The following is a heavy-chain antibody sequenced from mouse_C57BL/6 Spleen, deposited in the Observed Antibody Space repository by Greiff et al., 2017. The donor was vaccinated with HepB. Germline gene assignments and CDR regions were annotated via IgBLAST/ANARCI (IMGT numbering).Heavy chain of an antibody. CDR2: IRSKSNNYAT. CDR3: VRHPPLSYAMDY. J-gene: IGHJ4*01. Sequence: EVKLVESGGGLVQPKGSLKLSCAASGFSFNTYAMNWVRQAPGKGLEWVARIRSKSNNYATYYADSVKDRFTISRDDSESMRYLQMNNLKTEDTAMYYCVRHPPLSYAMDYWGQGTSVTVSS. V-gene: IGHV10-1*01. D-gene: IGHD6-5*01. CDR1: GFSFNTYA.